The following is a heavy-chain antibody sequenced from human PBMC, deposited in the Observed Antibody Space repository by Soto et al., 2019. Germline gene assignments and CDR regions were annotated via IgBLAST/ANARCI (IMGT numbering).Heavy chain of an antibody. Sequence: GGSLRLSCAASGFTFSSYAMHWVRQAPGKGLEWVAVISYDGSNKYYADSVKGRFTISRDNSKNTLYLQMNSLRAEDTAVYYCASLTTHMFSYGDYDLSDFDYWGQGTLVTVSS. V-gene: IGHV3-30-3*01. CDR1: GFTFSSYA. D-gene: IGHD4-17*01. CDR2: ISYDGSNK. CDR3: ASLTTHMFSYGDYDLSDFDY. J-gene: IGHJ4*02.